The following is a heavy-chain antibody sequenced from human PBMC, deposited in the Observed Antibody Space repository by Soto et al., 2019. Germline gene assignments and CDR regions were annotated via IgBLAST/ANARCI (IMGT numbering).Heavy chain of an antibody. Sequence: GASVKVSCKASGGTFSSYAISWVRQAPGQGLEWMGGIIPIFGTANYAQKFQGRVTITADKSTSTAYMELSSLRSEDTAVYYCARESLGTSWFDPWGQGTLVTVSS. J-gene: IGHJ5*02. CDR3: ARESLGTSWFDP. V-gene: IGHV1-69*06. CDR2: IIPIFGTA. D-gene: IGHD1-7*01. CDR1: GGTFSSYA.